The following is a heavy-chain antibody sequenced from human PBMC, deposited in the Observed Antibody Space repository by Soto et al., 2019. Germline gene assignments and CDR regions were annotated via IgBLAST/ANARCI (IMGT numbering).Heavy chain of an antibody. Sequence: ASVKVSCKASGGTFSSYAISWVRQAPGQGLEWMGGIIPIFGTANYAQKFQGRVTITADESTSTAYMELSSLRSEDTAVYYCARGISVVVPAAPYGMDVWGQGXTVTVYS. CDR3: ARGISVVVPAAPYGMDV. CDR1: GGTFSSYA. V-gene: IGHV1-69*13. J-gene: IGHJ6*02. CDR2: IIPIFGTA. D-gene: IGHD2-2*01.